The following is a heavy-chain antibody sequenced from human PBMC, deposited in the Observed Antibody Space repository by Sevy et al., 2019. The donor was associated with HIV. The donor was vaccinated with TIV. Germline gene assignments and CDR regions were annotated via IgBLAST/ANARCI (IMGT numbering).Heavy chain of an antibody. D-gene: IGHD4-4*01. CDR2: IIPIFGTA. J-gene: IGHJ6*02. V-gene: IGHV1-69*13. Sequence: ASVKVSCKASGGTFSSYAISWVRQAPGQGLEWMGGIIPIFGTANYAQKFRGRVTITADESTSTAYMELSSLRSEDTAVYYCARALDYSNYYYYYGMDVWGQGTTVT. CDR1: GGTFSSYA. CDR3: ARALDYSNYYYYYGMDV.